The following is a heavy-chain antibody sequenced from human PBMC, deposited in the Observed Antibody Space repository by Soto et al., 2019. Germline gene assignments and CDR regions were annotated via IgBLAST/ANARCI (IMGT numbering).Heavy chain of an antibody. CDR3: VRATTKPTSRPSVDQ. Sequence: EVQLVESGGGLVQPGGSLRLSCAVSGFTFSDHYMDWVRQAPGKGLEWVGRSTDQAHSFYTVYAASVKGRFTISRDDSKKSLYLQMNSLKIEDTAVYYCVRATTKPTSRPSVDQWGQGTLVTVSS. D-gene: IGHD1-1*01. J-gene: IGHJ4*02. V-gene: IGHV3-72*01. CDR1: GFTFSDHY. CDR2: STDQAHSFYT.